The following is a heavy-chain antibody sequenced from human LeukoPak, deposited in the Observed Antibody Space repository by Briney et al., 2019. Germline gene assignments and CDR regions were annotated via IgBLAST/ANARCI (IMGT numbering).Heavy chain of an antibody. CDR1: GFRFNTYW. CDR2: MNSDGSRT. D-gene: IGHD5-12*01. CDR3: ARGGFPVHYYYMDV. J-gene: IGHJ6*03. Sequence: PGGSLRLSCAASGFRFNTYWMSWVRQAPGKGLVWVSGMNSDGSRTSYADSVKGRFTISRDNAKNTLYLQMNSLRAEDTAVYYCARGGFPVHYYYMDVWGKGTTVTISS. V-gene: IGHV3-74*01.